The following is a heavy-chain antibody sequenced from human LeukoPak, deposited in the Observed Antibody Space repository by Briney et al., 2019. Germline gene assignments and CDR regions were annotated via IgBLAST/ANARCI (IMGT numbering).Heavy chain of an antibody. Sequence: PGGSLRLSCVASGFTFSNYWMSWVRQAPGKGLEWVANIKQDESEKYYVDSVKGRFTISRDDAKNSLYLQMNSLRAEDTAVYYCARDGNDGFDYWGQGTLVTVSS. D-gene: IGHD1-14*01. CDR1: GFTFSNYW. CDR2: IKQDESEK. CDR3: ARDGNDGFDY. V-gene: IGHV3-7*05. J-gene: IGHJ4*02.